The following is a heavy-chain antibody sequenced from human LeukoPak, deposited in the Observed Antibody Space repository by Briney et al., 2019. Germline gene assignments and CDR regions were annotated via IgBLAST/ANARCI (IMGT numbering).Heavy chain of an antibody. V-gene: IGHV4-59*01. Sequence: SETLSLTCTVSGGSISGYYWSWIRQPPGKGLEWIGYIYYSGSTNYNPSLKSRVTISVDTSKNQFSLKLSSVTAADTAGYYCARGRIAARLYYYYYYMDVWGKGTTVTVSS. CDR3: ARGRIAARLYYYYYYMDV. CDR2: IYYSGST. D-gene: IGHD6-6*01. CDR1: GGSISGYY. J-gene: IGHJ6*03.